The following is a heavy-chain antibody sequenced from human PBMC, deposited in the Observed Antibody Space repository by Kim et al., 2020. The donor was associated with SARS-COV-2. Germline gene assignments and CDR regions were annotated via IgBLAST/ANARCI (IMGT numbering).Heavy chain of an antibody. V-gene: IGHV4-59*13. CDR1: GGSISSYY. D-gene: IGHD1-26*01. Sequence: SETLSLTCTVSGGSISSYYWSWIRQPPGKGLEWIGYIYYSGSTNYNPSLKSRVTISVDTSKNQFSLKLSSVTAADTAVYYCARVLAAGTGSGSYLSYYYYYGMDVWGQGTTVTVSS. CDR2: IYYSGST. CDR3: ARVLAAGTGSGSYLSYYYYYGMDV. J-gene: IGHJ6*02.